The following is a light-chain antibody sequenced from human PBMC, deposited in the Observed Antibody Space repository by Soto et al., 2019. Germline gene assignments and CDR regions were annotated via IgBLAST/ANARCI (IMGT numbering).Light chain of an antibody. CDR3: CSYEGRSHVV. J-gene: IGLJ2*01. CDR2: DVS. V-gene: IGLV2-11*01. Sequence: QSALTQPRSVSGSPGQSVTISCTGTSSDVGGYNYVSWYQQHPGKAPKLMIYDVSKRPSGVPDRFSRSKSGNTASLTISGLPAEDEADYSCCSYEGRSHVVFGGGTKLTVL. CDR1: SSDVGGYNY.